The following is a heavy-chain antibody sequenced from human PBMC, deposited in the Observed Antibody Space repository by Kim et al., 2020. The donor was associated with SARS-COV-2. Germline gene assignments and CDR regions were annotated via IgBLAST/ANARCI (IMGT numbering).Heavy chain of an antibody. CDR1: GYTFTSYG. J-gene: IGHJ6*02. V-gene: IGHV1-18*04. CDR3: ARATLWSYYDILTGYYREGMDV. D-gene: IGHD3-9*01. Sequence: ASVKVSCKASGYTFTSYGISWVRQAPGQGLEWMGWISAYNGNTNYAQKLQGRVTMTTDTSTSTAYMELRSLRSDDTAVYYCARATLWSYYDILTGYYREGMDVWGQGTTVTVSS. CDR2: ISAYNGNT.